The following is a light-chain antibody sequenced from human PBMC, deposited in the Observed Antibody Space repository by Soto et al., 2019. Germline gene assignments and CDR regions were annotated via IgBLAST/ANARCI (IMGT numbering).Light chain of an antibody. CDR2: AAS. CDR3: QKYNSPSHT. V-gene: IGKV1-27*01. J-gene: IGKJ4*01. Sequence: DIQMTQSPSSLSASVGDRVTITCRASQGIRNYLAWYQQKPGKVPKLLISAASTLQSGVPVRFSGSGSGTEFILTISSLQPEDVATYYCQKYNSPSHTFGGGTKVEIK. CDR1: QGIRNY.